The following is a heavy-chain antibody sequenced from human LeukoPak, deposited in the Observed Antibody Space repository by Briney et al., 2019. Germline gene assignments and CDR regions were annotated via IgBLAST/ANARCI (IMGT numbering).Heavy chain of an antibody. CDR3: AKSSSSSWYSGGY. CDR2: ISGSGGST. Sequence: PGGSLRLSCAASGFTFSSYAMSWVRQAPGKGLEWVSAISGSGGSTYHADSVKGRFTISRDNSKNTLYLQMNSLRAEDTAVYYCAKSSSSSWYSGGYWGQGTLVTVSS. CDR1: GFTFSSYA. V-gene: IGHV3-23*01. J-gene: IGHJ4*02. D-gene: IGHD6-13*01.